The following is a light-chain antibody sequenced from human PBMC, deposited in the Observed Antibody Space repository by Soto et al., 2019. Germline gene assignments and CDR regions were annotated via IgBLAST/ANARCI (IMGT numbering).Light chain of an antibody. CDR2: DAY. Sequence: DIQMTQSPSSLSASVGDRVTITCQASQVIGNFLNWYHQKPGKAHELLIDDAYNLATGVPSRFSGSGSGTTFTFTISSLQPEDVGTYYCQQYDDLPITFGQGTRLEIK. CDR1: QVIGNF. V-gene: IGKV1-33*01. J-gene: IGKJ5*01. CDR3: QQYDDLPIT.